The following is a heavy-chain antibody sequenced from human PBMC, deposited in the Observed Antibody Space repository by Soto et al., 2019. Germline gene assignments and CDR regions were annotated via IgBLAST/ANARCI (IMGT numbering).Heavy chain of an antibody. V-gene: IGHV3-23*01. CDR1: GFTFSSYA. CDR2: ISGSGGST. D-gene: IGHD2-2*01. CDR3: AKDMGEYQLLYYYYGMDV. J-gene: IGHJ6*02. Sequence: PGGSLRLSCAASGFTFSSYAMSWVRQAPGKGLEWVSAISGSGGSTYYADSVKGRFTISRDNSKNTLYLQMNSLRAEDTAVYYCAKDMGEYQLLYYYYGMDVWGQGTTVTVSS.